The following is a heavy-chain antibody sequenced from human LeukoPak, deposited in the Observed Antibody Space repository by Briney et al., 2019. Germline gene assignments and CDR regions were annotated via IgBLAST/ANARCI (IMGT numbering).Heavy chain of an antibody. V-gene: IGHV3-20*04. D-gene: IGHD6-13*01. J-gene: IGHJ3*02. CDR1: GFIFDDYD. CDR2: INWNGGTT. Sequence: GGSLRLSCAASGFIFDDYDMNWVRQAPGKGLEWVSGINWNGGTTGYADSVKGRFTISRDNAKNSLYLQMNSLRAEDTAVYYCAREGPGIAAAGNADAFDIWGQGTMVTVSS. CDR3: AREGPGIAAAGNADAFDI.